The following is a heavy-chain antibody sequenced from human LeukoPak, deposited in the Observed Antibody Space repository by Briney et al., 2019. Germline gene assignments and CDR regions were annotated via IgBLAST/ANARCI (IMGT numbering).Heavy chain of an antibody. V-gene: IGHV3-74*01. CDR3: AVLDYDSITDY. J-gene: IGHJ4*02. CDR2: INSDGSST. CDR1: GFTFTSYW. Sequence: GGSLRLSCAASGFTFTSYWMHWVRQAPGKGLVWVSRINSDGSSTVYADSVKGRFTISRDNAKNTLYLQMNSLRAEDTAVHYCAVLDYDSITDYWGQGTLVTVSS. D-gene: IGHD3-22*01.